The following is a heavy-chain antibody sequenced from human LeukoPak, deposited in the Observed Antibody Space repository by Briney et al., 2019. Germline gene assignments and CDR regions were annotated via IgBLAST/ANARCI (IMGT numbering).Heavy chain of an antibody. D-gene: IGHD4-17*01. CDR2: IIPIFGTA. CDR3: ARVDYGDFTIDY. J-gene: IGHJ4*02. V-gene: IGHV1-69*13. CDR1: GGTFSSYA. Sequence: SVKVSCEASGGTFSSYAISWVRQAPGQGLEWMGGIIPIFGTANYAQKFQGRVTITADESTSTAYMELSSLRSEDTAVYYCARVDYGDFTIDYWGQGTLVTVSS.